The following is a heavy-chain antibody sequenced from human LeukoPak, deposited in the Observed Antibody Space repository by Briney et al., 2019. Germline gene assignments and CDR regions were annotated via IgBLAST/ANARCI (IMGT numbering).Heavy chain of an antibody. J-gene: IGHJ6*02. CDR3: ARDNGYCSSTSCQDYYGMDV. CDR2: MYTSGST. D-gene: IGHD2-2*03. V-gene: IGHV4-4*07. Sequence: PSETLSLTCTVSGASISSYYWSWIRQPAGNGLEWLGRMYTSGSTNYNTSLKTRVTMSVDTSKNQFSLKLSSVTAADTAVYYCARDNGYCSSTSCQDYYGMDVWGQGTTVTVSS. CDR1: GASISSYY.